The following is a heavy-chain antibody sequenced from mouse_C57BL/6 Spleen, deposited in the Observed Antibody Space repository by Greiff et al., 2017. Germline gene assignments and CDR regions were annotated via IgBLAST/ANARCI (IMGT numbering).Heavy chain of an antibody. CDR1: GYAFSSSW. Sequence: VKLMESGPELVKPGASVKISCKASGYAFSSSWMNWVKQRPGKGLEWIGRIYPGDGDTNYNGKFKGKATLTADKSSSTAYMQLSSLTSEDSAVYFCATYYSNYDRFSYAMDYWGQGTSVTVSS. J-gene: IGHJ4*01. V-gene: IGHV1-82*01. CDR2: IYPGDGDT. D-gene: IGHD2-5*01. CDR3: ATYYSNYDRFSYAMDY.